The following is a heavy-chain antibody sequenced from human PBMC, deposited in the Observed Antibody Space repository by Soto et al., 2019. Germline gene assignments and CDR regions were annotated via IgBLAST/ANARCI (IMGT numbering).Heavy chain of an antibody. CDR1: GYSFTSYW. D-gene: IGHD3-16*01. CDR2: IYPGDSDT. V-gene: IGHV5-51*01. Sequence: LGESLKISCKGSGYSFTSYWIGWVRQMPGKGLEWMGIIYPGDSDTRYSPSFQGQVTISADKSISTAYLQWSSLKASDTAMYYCARQQFGGHYYYYGMDVWGQGTTVTVSS. CDR3: ARQQFGGHYYYYGMDV. J-gene: IGHJ6*02.